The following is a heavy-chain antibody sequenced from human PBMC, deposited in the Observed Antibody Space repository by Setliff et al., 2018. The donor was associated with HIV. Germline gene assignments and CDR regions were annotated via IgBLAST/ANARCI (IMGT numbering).Heavy chain of an antibody. Sequence: GGSLRLSCAASGFTFSSYAMHWVRQAPGKGLKWVAVISYDGSNKYYADSVKGRFTISRDNCKNTLYLQMNSLRAEDTAVYYCARDYGDYANYDYWGQGTLVTVSS. CDR2: ISYDGSNK. D-gene: IGHD4-17*01. J-gene: IGHJ4*02. CDR3: ARDYGDYANYDY. V-gene: IGHV3-30-3*01. CDR1: GFTFSSYA.